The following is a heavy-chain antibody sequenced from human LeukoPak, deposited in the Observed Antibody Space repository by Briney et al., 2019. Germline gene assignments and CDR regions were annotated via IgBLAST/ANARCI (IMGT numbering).Heavy chain of an antibody. Sequence: GGSLRLSCEASGFSFSNYWMSWVRQAPGRGLEWVANIQQHGSETYYVDSVKGRFTISRDSSKNTLDLQMNSLRAEDTAVYYCSKARPLTSVTLHRDYYSYYGMDVWGQGTTVTVSS. D-gene: IGHD4-17*01. CDR2: IQQHGSET. CDR1: GFSFSNYW. J-gene: IGHJ6*02. V-gene: IGHV3-7*01. CDR3: SKARPLTSVTLHRDYYSYYGMDV.